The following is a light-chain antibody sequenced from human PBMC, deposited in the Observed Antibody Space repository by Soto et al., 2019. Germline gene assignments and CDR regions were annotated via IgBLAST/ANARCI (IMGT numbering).Light chain of an antibody. V-gene: IGKV3-20*01. Sequence: ESVLTPSPGTLSLSPGERATLSCRASQSVSSNYLAWYQQKPGQAPRLLIYGASTRATGSPDRFSGSGSGTDFTLTISRLEPEDSAVYYCQQYGSSPTWTFGQGTKVEIK. CDR3: QQYGSSPTWT. J-gene: IGKJ1*01. CDR2: GAS. CDR1: QSVSSNY.